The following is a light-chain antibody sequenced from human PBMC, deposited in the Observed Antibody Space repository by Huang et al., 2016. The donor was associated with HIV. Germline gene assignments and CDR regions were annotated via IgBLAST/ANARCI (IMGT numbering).Light chain of an antibody. J-gene: IGKJ5*01. V-gene: IGKV1D-13*01. CDR2: DAS. CDR3: QQFNNYLT. Sequence: AIQLTQSPSTLSASVGDRVTINCRASQGISSALAWYQQKPGKAPKLLIYDASSLESGVPSRFSGSGSGTDFTLTISSLQPEDFATYYCQQFNNYLTFGQGTRLEIK. CDR1: QGISSA.